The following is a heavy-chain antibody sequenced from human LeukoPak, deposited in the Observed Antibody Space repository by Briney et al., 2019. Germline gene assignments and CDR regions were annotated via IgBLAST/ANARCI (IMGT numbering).Heavy chain of an antibody. V-gene: IGHV3-30*04. J-gene: IGHJ4*02. Sequence: GGSLRLSCAASGFTFSIYAIHWVRQAPGKGLEWVAVISHDGSTKYYADSVRGRFTISRDNSKNTLYLQMDSLGAEDTAVYYCVRAVVGKEDLDYWGQGTLVTVSS. CDR1: GFTFSIYA. CDR3: VRAVVGKEDLDY. D-gene: IGHD6-19*01. CDR2: ISHDGSTK.